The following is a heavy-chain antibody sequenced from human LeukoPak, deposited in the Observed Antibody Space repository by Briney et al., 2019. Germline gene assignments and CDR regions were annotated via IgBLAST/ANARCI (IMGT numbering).Heavy chain of an antibody. CDR3: ANEVPHFDY. CDR2: ISGSGANT. CDR1: GFTFNNYA. V-gene: IGHV3-23*01. J-gene: IGHJ4*02. Sequence: GGSLRLSCAASGFTFNNYAMSWVRQAPGKGLEWVSVISGSGANTYYAYSVKGRFTITRDNSHNTLYLQMNSLRAEDTAVYYCANEVPHFDYWGQGTLVTVSS. D-gene: IGHD2-2*01.